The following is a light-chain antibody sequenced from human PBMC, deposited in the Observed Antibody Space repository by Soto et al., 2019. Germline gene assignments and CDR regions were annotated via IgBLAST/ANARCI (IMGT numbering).Light chain of an antibody. V-gene: IGKV3-15*01. CDR3: QEYNGRSS. J-gene: IGKJ1*01. Sequence: RVTPQSPATLSVSPGERATLSCRASQNVAGDLAWYQQKPGQAPRLLIYRTSTRATGIPARFSGSGSGTEFTLTISSLQSEDFAVYYCQEYNGRSSFGQGTKVEIK. CDR1: QNVAGD. CDR2: RTS.